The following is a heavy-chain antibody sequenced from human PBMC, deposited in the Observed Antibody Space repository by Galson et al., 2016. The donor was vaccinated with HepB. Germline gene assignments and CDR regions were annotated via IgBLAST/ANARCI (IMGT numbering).Heavy chain of an antibody. J-gene: IGHJ4*02. D-gene: IGHD2-8*01. CDR3: AKSPALMVYAMPARRKPSLYYFDY. CDR2: ISGSGGST. V-gene: IGHV3-23*01. Sequence: SLRLSCAASGFTFSSYAMSWVRQAPGKGLGWVSAISGSGGSTYYADSVKGRFTISRDNSKNTLYLQMNSLRAEDTAVYYCAKSPALMVYAMPARRKPSLYYFDYWGQGTLVTVSS. CDR1: GFTFSSYA.